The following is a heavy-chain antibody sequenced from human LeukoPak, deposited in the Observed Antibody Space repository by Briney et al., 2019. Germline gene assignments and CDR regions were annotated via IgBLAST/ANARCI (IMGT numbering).Heavy chain of an antibody. D-gene: IGHD4-17*01. CDR1: GFTFSSYA. V-gene: IGHV3-30*04. J-gene: IGHJ4*02. Sequence: GGSLRLSCAASGFTFSSYAMHWVRQAPGKGLEWVAVISYDGSNKYYADSVKGRFTISRDNSKNTLYLQMNSLRAEDTAVYYCARGRVSVGTVTTPGYWGQGTLVTVSS. CDR2: ISYDGSNK. CDR3: ARGRVSVGTVTTPGY.